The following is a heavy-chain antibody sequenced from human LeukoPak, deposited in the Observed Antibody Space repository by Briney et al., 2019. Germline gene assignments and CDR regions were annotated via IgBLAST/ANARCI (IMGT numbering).Heavy chain of an antibody. CDR2: ISSTSIYT. CDR3: AGGYYAYYFDY. J-gene: IGHJ4*02. V-gene: IGHV3-11*03. D-gene: IGHD3-22*01. CDR1: GFTFSDFY. Sequence: PGGSLRLSCAASGFTFSDFYMTWIRQAPGKGLEWVSYISSTSIYTKGADSLKGRFTISRDNAKNSLYLQMNSLRAEDTAVYYCAGGYYAYYFDYWGQGTLVTVSS.